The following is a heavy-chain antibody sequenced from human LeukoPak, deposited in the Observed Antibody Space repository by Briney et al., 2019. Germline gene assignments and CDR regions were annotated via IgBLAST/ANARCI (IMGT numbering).Heavy chain of an antibody. CDR3: ARDRYSYGQNYYYYYMDV. V-gene: IGHV1-69*05. Sequence: ASVKVSCKASGGTFSSYAISWVRQAPGQGLEWMGRIILIFGTANYAQKFQGRVTITTDESTSTAYMELSSLRSEDTAVYYCARDRYSYGQNYYYYYMDVWGKGTTVTVSS. CDR1: GGTFSSYA. CDR2: IILIFGTA. D-gene: IGHD5-18*01. J-gene: IGHJ6*03.